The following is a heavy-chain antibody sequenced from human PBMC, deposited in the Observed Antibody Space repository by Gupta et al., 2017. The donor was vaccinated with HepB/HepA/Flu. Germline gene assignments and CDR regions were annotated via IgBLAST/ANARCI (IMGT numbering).Heavy chain of an antibody. Sequence: EVQLVESGGDLVQPGGSLRLSCVASGFSFSDHYIDWVRKAPGKGLEWVGRSSPKANSYTTEYAASVKGRFAISTDESKNSLYLQMNSLKIEDTAVYYCARDGRRATSFYFYGMDVWGQGTTVTVSS. CDR2: SSPKANSYTT. J-gene: IGHJ6*02. CDR3: ARDGRRATSFYFYGMDV. V-gene: IGHV3-72*01. D-gene: IGHD3-10*01. CDR1: GFSFSDHY.